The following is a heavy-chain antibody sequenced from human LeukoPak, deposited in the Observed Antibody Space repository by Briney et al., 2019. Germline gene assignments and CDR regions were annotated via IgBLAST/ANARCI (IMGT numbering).Heavy chain of an antibody. V-gene: IGHV1-69*05. CDR2: IIPIFGTA. CDR1: GGTFSSYA. D-gene: IGHD4-17*01. CDR3: ARSDYGDYRFGY. Sequence: EASVKVSCKASGGTFSSYAISWVRQGPGQGLEWMGRIIPIFGTANYAQKFQGRVTITTDESTSTAYMELSSLRSEDTAVYYCARSDYGDYRFGYWGQGNLVTVSS. J-gene: IGHJ4*02.